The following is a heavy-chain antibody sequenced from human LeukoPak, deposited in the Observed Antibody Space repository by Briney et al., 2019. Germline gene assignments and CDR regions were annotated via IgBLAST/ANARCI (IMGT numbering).Heavy chain of an antibody. Sequence: GGSLRLSCAASGFTFSSYGMHWVRQAPGKGLEWVAFIRYDGSNKYYADSMKGRFTISRDNSKSTLYLQMNSLRAEDTAVYYCAKDPYDFWSGYTWNWFDPWGQGTLVTVSS. CDR1: GFTFSSYG. V-gene: IGHV3-30*02. CDR3: AKDPYDFWSGYTWNWFDP. CDR2: IRYDGSNK. J-gene: IGHJ5*02. D-gene: IGHD3-3*01.